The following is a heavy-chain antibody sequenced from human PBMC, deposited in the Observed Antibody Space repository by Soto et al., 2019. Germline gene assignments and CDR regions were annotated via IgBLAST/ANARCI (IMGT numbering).Heavy chain of an antibody. CDR2: IYYSGST. Sequence: PSETLSLTCTVSGGSISSGGYYWSWIRQHPGKGLEWIGYIYYSGSTYYNPSLKSRVTISVDTSKNQFSLKLSSVTAADTAVYYCARGLAVRGVIIFHDAFDIWGQGTMVTVSS. D-gene: IGHD3-10*01. CDR1: GGSISSGGYY. J-gene: IGHJ3*02. CDR3: ARGLAVRGVIIFHDAFDI. V-gene: IGHV4-31*03.